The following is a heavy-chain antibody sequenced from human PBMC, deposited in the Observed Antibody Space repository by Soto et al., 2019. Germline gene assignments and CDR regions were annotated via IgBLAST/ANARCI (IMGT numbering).Heavy chain of an antibody. CDR3: ARLNGYCVSTGCHGYCGMDV. CDR1: GGSISSYY. J-gene: IGHJ6*02. D-gene: IGHD2-2*03. Sequence: SETLSLTCTVSGGSISSYYWSWIRQPPGKGLEWIGYIYYSGSTNYNPSLMSRVTISVDTSMNQFSLRLSSVTAADTAVYYCARLNGYCVSTGCHGYCGMDVWGQGTTVTV. CDR2: IYYSGST. V-gene: IGHV4-59*08.